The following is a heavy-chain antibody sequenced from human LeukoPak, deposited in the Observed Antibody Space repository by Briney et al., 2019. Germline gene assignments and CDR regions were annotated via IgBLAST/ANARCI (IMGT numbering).Heavy chain of an antibody. CDR3: ARGAPAAGDDPFDS. CDR1: GHTFTNYY. J-gene: IGHJ3*02. CDR2: INPNSGGT. Sequence: ASVKVSCKASGHTFTNYYMHLVLQAPGQGLEWMGWINPNSGGTNYAQKFQGRVTMTSDTSISTAYMELSRLRSDDTAVYFCARGAPAAGDDPFDSWSKGTMVTVSS. D-gene: IGHD6-25*01. V-gene: IGHV1-2*02.